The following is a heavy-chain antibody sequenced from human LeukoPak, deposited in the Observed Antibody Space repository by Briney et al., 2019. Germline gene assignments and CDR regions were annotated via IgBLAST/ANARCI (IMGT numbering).Heavy chain of an antibody. CDR1: GFTFSSYS. CDR3: ARDPTPRYCSGGSCYTHYGMDV. V-gene: IGHV3-21*01. CDR2: ISSSSSYI. J-gene: IGHJ6*02. D-gene: IGHD2-15*01. Sequence: GGSLRLSCAASGFTFSSYSMNWVRQAPGKGLEWVSSISSSSSYIYYADSVKGRLTISRDNAKNSLYLQMNSLRAEDTAVYYCARDPTPRYCSGGSCYTHYGMDVWGQGTTVTVSS.